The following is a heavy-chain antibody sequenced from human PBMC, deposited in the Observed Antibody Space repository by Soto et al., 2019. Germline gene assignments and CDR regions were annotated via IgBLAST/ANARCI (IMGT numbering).Heavy chain of an antibody. D-gene: IGHD1-1*01. CDR2: ISSSGSHA. CDR3: ARDRDGYNPVDY. CDR1: GFIFSSYS. Sequence: EVQLVESGGGLVKPGGSLRLSCAASGFIFSSYSMNWVRQAPGKGLEWVSCISSSGSHAYYADSVKGRFTISTDNAKDSLYLQMNSLRAEYTAVYYCARDRDGYNPVDYWGQGTLVTVSS. J-gene: IGHJ4*02. V-gene: IGHV3-21*06.